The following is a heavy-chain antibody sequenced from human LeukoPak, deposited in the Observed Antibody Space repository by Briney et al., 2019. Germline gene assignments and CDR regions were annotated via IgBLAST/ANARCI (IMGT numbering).Heavy chain of an antibody. CDR2: INHSGST. D-gene: IGHD3-10*01. CDR1: GGSFSGYY. CDR3: ARANYGSGSYYTTSYFDY. Sequence: PSETLSLTCAVYGGSFSGYYWSWIRQPPGKGLEWIGEINHSGSTNYNPSLKSRVTISVDRSKNQFSLKLSSVTAADTAVYYCARANYGSGSYYTTSYFDYWGQGTLVTVSS. V-gene: IGHV4-34*01. J-gene: IGHJ4*02.